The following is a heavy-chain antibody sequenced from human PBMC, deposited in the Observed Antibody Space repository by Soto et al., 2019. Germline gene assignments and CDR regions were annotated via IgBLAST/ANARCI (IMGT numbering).Heavy chain of an antibody. CDR1: GYTFTSYT. V-gene: IGHV1-3*01. Sequence: ASVKDSCKTSGYTFTSYTMHWVRQAPGQRLEWMGWINAGNGNTGSSQKFQDRFTISRDNSKNTVYLQMNSLRAEDTAVYYCARDLRVGATPWFDPWGQGALVTVSS. D-gene: IGHD1-26*01. J-gene: IGHJ5*02. CDR2: INAGNGNT. CDR3: ARDLRVGATPWFDP.